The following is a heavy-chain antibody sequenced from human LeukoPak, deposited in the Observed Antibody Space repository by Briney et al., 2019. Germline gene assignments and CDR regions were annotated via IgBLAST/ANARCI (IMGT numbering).Heavy chain of an antibody. CDR1: GGSFSGYY. V-gene: IGHV4-34*01. CDR3: AGYCSGGSCRYSGGLDY. CDR2: INHSGST. J-gene: IGHJ4*02. Sequence: SEILSLTCAVYGGSFSGYYWSWIRQPPGKGLEWIGEINHSGSTNYNPSLKSRVTISVDTSKNQFSLKLSSVTAADTAVYYCAGYCSGGSCRYSGGLDYWGQGTLVTVSS. D-gene: IGHD2-15*01.